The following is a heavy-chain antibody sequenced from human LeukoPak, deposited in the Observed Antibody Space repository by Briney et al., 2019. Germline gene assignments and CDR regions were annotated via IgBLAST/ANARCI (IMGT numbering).Heavy chain of an antibody. V-gene: IGHV3-23*01. CDR1: GFTFKSYA. CDR3: AKNKAPAPTPYYFDY. D-gene: IGHD2-2*01. J-gene: IGHJ4*02. CDR2: MSDSGTTT. Sequence: GGSLRLSCAASGFTFKSYAMSWVRQAPGKGLEWVSGMSDSGTTTHYADSVKGRFTISRDNSKNTLYLQMNSLRAEDTAVYYCAKNKAPAPTPYYFDYWGQGSLVTVSS.